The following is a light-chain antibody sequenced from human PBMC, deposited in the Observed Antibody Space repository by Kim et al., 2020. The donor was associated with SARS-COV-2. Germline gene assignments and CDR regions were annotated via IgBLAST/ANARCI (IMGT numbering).Light chain of an antibody. Sequence: GPTNRIAYQGRGLRRRCSGRYQHKPRQAPGLVIIDKDTRRSGIPGRFSGSCAGNTASLTTTGADAADEADYYCQSRDRDSTGNLYVFGPGTKVTV. J-gene: IGLJ1*01. CDR2: DKD. CDR3: QSRDRDSTGNLYV. V-gene: IGLV3-19*01. CDR1: GLRRRC.